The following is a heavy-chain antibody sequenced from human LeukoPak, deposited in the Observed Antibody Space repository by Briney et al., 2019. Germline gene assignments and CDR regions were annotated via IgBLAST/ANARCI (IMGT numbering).Heavy chain of an antibody. D-gene: IGHD6-13*01. CDR2: ISYDGSNK. V-gene: IGHV3-30-3*01. CDR1: GFTFSSYA. J-gene: IGHJ4*02. CDR3: ARADIAAAGTPRTYFDC. Sequence: PGRSLRLSCAASGFTFSSYAMHWVRQAPGKGLEWVAVISYDGSNKYYADSVKGRFTISRDNSKNTLYLQMNSLRAEDAAVYYCARADIAAAGTPRTYFDCWGQGTLVTVSS.